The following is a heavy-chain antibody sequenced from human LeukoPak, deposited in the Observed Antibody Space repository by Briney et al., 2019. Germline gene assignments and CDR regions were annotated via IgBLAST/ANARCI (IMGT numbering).Heavy chain of an antibody. CDR3: AKLHDDSSGTYYYYGMDV. Sequence: GGSLRLSCAASGFTFSDYYINWIRQAPGKGLEWVSYISSSGGTIYYADSVKGRFTISRDNPKNTLYLQMNSLRAEDTAVYYCAKLHDDSSGTYYYYGMDVWGQGTTVTVSS. D-gene: IGHD3-22*01. V-gene: IGHV3-11*01. CDR2: ISSSGGTI. J-gene: IGHJ6*02. CDR1: GFTFSDYY.